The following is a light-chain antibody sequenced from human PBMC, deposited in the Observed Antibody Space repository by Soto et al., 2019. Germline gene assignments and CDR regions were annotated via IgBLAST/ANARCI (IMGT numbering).Light chain of an antibody. CDR3: QQSYGTPLT. J-gene: IGKJ4*01. Sequence: DIQMTQSPSSLSASVGDRVTITCRASQSISNYLNWYQQKPGKAPKLLIYAASSLQSGVPSRFSGSGSGTDFTLTISSLQREDIATYYCQQSYGTPLTFGGGTKVEIK. V-gene: IGKV1-39*01. CDR2: AAS. CDR1: QSISNY.